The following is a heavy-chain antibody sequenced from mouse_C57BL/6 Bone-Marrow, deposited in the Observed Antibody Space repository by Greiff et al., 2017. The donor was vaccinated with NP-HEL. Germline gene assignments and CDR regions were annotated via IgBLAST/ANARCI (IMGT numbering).Heavy chain of an antibody. CDR2: IDPSDSYT. D-gene: IGHD3-3*01. V-gene: IGHV1-69*01. CDR1: GYTFTSYW. Sequence: QVQLQQPGAELVMPGASVKLSCKASGYTFTSYWMHWVKQRPGQGLEWIGEIDPSDSYTNYNQKFKGKSTLPVDKSSSTAYMQLSSLTSEDTAVDYGASDGTGFAYWGQGTLVTVSA. CDR3: ASDGTGFAY. J-gene: IGHJ3*01.